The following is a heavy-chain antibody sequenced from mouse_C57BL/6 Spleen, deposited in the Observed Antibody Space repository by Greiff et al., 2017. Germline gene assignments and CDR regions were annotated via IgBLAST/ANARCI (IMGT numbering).Heavy chain of an antibody. Sequence: QVQLQQSGAELVRPGASVTLSCKASGYTFTGYWMNWVKQRPGKGLEWIGAICPGAGGTTYNGKFKGKALLTADKSSSTAYMQLRSLTSEDSAVYYCARRDYDYDYAMDDWGKGTSVTVSS. D-gene: IGHD2-4*01. CDR1: GYTFTGYW. CDR2: ICPGAGGT. CDR3: ARRDYDYDYAMDD. J-gene: IGHJ4*01. V-gene: IGHV1-80*01.